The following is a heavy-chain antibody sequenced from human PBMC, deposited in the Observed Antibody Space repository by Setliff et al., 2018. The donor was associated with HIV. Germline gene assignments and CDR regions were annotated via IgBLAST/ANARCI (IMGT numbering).Heavy chain of an antibody. Sequence: ASVKVSCKASGYTFTSYGISWVRQAPGQGLEWMGWISAYNGNTSYAQKLQGRVTMTTDTSTSTAYMELRSLRSDDTAVYYCARGGGYYDSSGPVHYYYYYYMDVWGKGTTVTVSS. J-gene: IGHJ6*03. V-gene: IGHV1-18*01. D-gene: IGHD3-22*01. CDR2: ISAYNGNT. CDR1: GYTFTSYG. CDR3: ARGGGYYDSSGPVHYYYYYYMDV.